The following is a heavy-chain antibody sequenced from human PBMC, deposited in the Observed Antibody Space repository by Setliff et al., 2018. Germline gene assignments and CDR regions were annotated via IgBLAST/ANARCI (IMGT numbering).Heavy chain of an antibody. CDR1: GDSISSRTYY. D-gene: IGHD3-3*01. J-gene: IGHJ6*03. CDR2: IYTSWST. V-gene: IGHV4-61*09. Sequence: PSETLSLTCTVSGDSISSRTYYWSWIRQPAGKGLEWIGHIYTSWSTIYNPSLKSRLTISLDTSKNQFSLNLSSVTAADTAVYYCARMRGFLYMDVWGKGTTVTVSS. CDR3: ARMRGFLYMDV.